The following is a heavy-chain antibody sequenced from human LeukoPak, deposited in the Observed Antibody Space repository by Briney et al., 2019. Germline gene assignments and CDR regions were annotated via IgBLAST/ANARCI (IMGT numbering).Heavy chain of an antibody. V-gene: IGHV3-9*01. CDR3: AKDIGSSSPYYFDY. Sequence: GRSLRLSCAASGFTFDDYAMHWVRQAPGKGLEWVSGISWNSDRQDYADSVKGRFTISRDNAKNSLHLQMNSLRAEDTALYYCAKDIGSSSPYYFDYWGQGTLVTVSS. CDR1: GFTFDDYA. CDR2: ISWNSDRQ. J-gene: IGHJ4*02. D-gene: IGHD6-6*01.